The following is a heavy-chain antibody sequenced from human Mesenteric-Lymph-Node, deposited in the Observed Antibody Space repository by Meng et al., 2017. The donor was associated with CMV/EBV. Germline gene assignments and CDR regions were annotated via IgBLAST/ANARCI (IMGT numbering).Heavy chain of an antibody. J-gene: IGHJ1*01. CDR1: GGTFSSYA. CDR2: IIPILGIA. D-gene: IGHD1-26*01. V-gene: IGHV1-69*10. Sequence: SVKVSCKASGGTFSSYAISWVRQAPGQGLEWMGGIIPILGIANYAQKFQGRVTITADKSTSTAYMELSSLRSEDTAVYYCARDRVGATPEYFQHWGQGTLVTVSS. CDR3: ARDRVGATPEYFQH.